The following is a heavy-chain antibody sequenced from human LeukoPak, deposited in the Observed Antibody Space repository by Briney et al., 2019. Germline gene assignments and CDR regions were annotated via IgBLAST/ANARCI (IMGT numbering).Heavy chain of an antibody. J-gene: IGHJ4*02. CDR1: GFTLSSYA. CDR2: MSGSGVTT. V-gene: IGHV3-23*01. D-gene: IGHD1-26*01. Sequence: PGGSLRLSCAASGFTLSSYAMSWVRQAPGKGLEWVSSMSGSGVTTYYADSVKGRFTISRDNSKNTLYLQMNSLRAEDTAVYYCAKFPKWNYFDYWGQGTLVTVSS. CDR3: AKFPKWNYFDY.